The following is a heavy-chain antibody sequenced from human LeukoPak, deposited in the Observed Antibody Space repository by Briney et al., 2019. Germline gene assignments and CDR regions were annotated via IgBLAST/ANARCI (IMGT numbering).Heavy chain of an antibody. Sequence: PSETLSLTCTVSGGSISSSSYYWGWIRQPLGKGLEWIGSIYYSGSTYYNPSLKSRVTISVDTSKNQFSLKLSSVTAADTAVYYCARLDTYYDFWSGYPYTYFDYWGQGTLVTVSS. CDR3: ARLDTYYDFWSGYPYTYFDY. CDR1: GGSISSSSYY. D-gene: IGHD3-3*01. CDR2: IYYSGST. J-gene: IGHJ4*02. V-gene: IGHV4-39*01.